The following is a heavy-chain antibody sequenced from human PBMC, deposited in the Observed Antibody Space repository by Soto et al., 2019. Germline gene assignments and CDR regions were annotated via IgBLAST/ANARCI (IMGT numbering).Heavy chain of an antibody. V-gene: IGHV4-34*01. CDR2: INHSGST. CDR1: GGSFIGYY. Sequence: PSETLSLTCAVYGGSFIGYYWSWIRQPPGKGLEWIGEINHSGSTNYNPSPKSRVTISVDTSKNQFSLKLSSVTAADTAVYYCARGEFEAGFWSGYYSRLDVWGQGTTVTVSS. D-gene: IGHD3-3*01. J-gene: IGHJ6*02. CDR3: ARGEFEAGFWSGYYSRLDV.